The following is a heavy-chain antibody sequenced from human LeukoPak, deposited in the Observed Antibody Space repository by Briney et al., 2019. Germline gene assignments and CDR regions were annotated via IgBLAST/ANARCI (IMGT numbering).Heavy chain of an antibody. J-gene: IGHJ4*02. Sequence: SVKVSCKASGGTFSSYAIGWVRQAPGQGLEWMGGIIPIFGTANYAQKFQGRVTITADESTSTAYMELSSLRSEDTAVYYCARGTRDFDWLQFGYWGQGTLVTVSS. CDR1: GGTFSSYA. D-gene: IGHD3-9*01. V-gene: IGHV1-69*13. CDR3: ARGTRDFDWLQFGY. CDR2: IIPIFGTA.